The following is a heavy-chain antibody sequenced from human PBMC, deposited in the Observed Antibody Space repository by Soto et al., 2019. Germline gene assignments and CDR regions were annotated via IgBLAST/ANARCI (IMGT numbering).Heavy chain of an antibody. CDR2: ISYDGSNK. V-gene: IGHV3-30*18. CDR1: VFPFNSYC. J-gene: IGHJ4*02. Sequence: QPGGSLGISISASVFPFNSYCMHWVRPAPGKGLEWVAVISYDGSNKYYADSVKGRFTISRDNSKNTLYLQMNSLRAEDTAVYYCAKGPLNYDILTGSPEYWGQGTLVPVSS. D-gene: IGHD3-9*01. CDR3: AKGPLNYDILTGSPEY.